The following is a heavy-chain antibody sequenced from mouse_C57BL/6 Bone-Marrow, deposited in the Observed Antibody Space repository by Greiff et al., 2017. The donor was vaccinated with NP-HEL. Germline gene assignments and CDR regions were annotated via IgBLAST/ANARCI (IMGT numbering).Heavy chain of an antibody. CDR2: INPNNGGT. CDR3: ARFPVITTVVGPYWYFDV. Sequence: VHVKQSGPELVKPGASVKIPCKASGYTFTDYNMDWVKQSHGKSLEWIGDINPNNGGTIYNQKFKGKATLTVDKSSSTAYMELRSLTSEDTAVYYCARFPVITTVVGPYWYFDVWGTGTTVTVSS. CDR1: GYTFTDYN. D-gene: IGHD1-1*01. J-gene: IGHJ1*03. V-gene: IGHV1-18*01.